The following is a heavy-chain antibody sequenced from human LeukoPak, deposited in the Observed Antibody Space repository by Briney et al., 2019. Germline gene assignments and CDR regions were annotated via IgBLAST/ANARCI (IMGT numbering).Heavy chain of an antibody. CDR3: ATSGGGSPYYFDY. Sequence: GGSLRLSXAASGFTFSSYWMSWVRQAPGKGLEWVANIKQDGSEKYYVDSVKGRFTISRDNAKNSLYLQMNSLRAEDTAVYYCATSGGGSPYYFDYWGQGTLVTVSS. CDR2: IKQDGSEK. V-gene: IGHV3-7*01. D-gene: IGHD2-15*01. J-gene: IGHJ4*02. CDR1: GFTFSSYW.